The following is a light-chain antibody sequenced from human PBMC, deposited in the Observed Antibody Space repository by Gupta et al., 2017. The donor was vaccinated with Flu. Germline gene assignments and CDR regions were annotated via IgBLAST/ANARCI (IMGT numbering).Light chain of an antibody. V-gene: IGKV3-20*01. CDR3: QKYGRSP. Sequence: PRDRATLSGRASLSDSSNYLAWYQHKPGQAPRLLIYGASTRAVGISDRFSGRGSGTDFTLTLGRLEPEDYAVYYCQKYGRSPFGQGTRLEIK. J-gene: IGKJ5*01. CDR2: GAS. CDR1: LSDSSNY.